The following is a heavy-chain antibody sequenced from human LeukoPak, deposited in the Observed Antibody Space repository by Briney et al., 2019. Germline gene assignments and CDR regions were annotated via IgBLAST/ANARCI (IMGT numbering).Heavy chain of an antibody. CDR2: ISNDGTKR. CDR3: VKDRPHAAFDI. J-gene: IGHJ3*02. V-gene: IGHV3-30*18. Sequence: GRSLRLSCAASGFTFTTYGMLWVRQAPDRGLEWVALISNDGTKRYYADSVKGRFTISRDNSKNTLSLEMNSLRGEDTAVYYCVKDRPHAAFDIWGQGTMVTVSS. CDR1: GFTFTTYG.